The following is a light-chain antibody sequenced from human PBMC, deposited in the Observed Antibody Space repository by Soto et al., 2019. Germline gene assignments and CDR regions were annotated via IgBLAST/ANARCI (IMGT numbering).Light chain of an antibody. J-gene: IGLJ1*01. CDR3: CSYAGTYTFEV. Sequence: ALTQPRSVSGSPGQSVTISCTGTSSDVGANNYVSWYQQHPGKAPKLMLYDVTYRPSGVPDRFSGSKSGNTASLTISGLQAEDEADYYCCSYAGTYTFEVFGTGTKVTV. CDR2: DVT. CDR1: SSDVGANNY. V-gene: IGLV2-11*01.